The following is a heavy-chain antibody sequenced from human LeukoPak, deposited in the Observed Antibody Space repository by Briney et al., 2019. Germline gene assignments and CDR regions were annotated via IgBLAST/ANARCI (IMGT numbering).Heavy chain of an antibody. J-gene: IGHJ3*02. V-gene: IGHV3-7*01. CDR1: GFTFSNYW. D-gene: IGHD3-10*01. CDR3: ARDRGGSVSHGFDAFDI. CDR2: IKQAGGEK. Sequence: GGSLRLSCAASGFTFSNYWMNWVRQAPGKGLEWVANIKQAGGEKSYVDSVKGRFTISRDNAKNSLHLQMNSLRAEDTAVYYCARDRGGSVSHGFDAFDIWGQGTMVTVSS.